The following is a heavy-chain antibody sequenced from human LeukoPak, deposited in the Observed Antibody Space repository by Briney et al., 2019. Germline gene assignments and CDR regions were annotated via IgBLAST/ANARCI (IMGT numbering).Heavy chain of an antibody. V-gene: IGHV1-18*01. J-gene: IGHJ6*02. D-gene: IGHD3-9*01. Sequence: ASVKVSCKASGYTFTSYGISWVRQAPGQGLEWMGWISAYNGNTNYAQKLQGRVTMTTDTSTSTAYMELRSLRSDDTAVYFCSIELEPEYDILTGLYGMDVWGQGTTVTVSS. CDR2: ISAYNGNT. CDR3: SIELEPEYDILTGLYGMDV. CDR1: GYTFTSYG.